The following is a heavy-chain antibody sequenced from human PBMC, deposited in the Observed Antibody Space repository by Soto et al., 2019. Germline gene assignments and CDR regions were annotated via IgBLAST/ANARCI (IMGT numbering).Heavy chain of an antibody. CDR2: IYYSGST. CDR3: ARRGGVATNAFDI. J-gene: IGHJ3*02. CDR1: GGSISSSSYY. Sequence: PSETLSLTCTVSGGSISSSSYYWGWIRQPPGKGLEWIGSIYYSGSTYYNPSLKSRVTISVDTSKNQFSLKLSSVTAADTAVYCCARRGGVATNAFDIWGQGTMVTVSS. V-gene: IGHV4-39*01. D-gene: IGHD5-12*01.